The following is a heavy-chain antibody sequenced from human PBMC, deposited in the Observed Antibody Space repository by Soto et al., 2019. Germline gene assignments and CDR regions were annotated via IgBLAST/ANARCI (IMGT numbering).Heavy chain of an antibody. V-gene: IGHV1-2*02. CDR1: GYTFTGHY. J-gene: IGHJ4*02. CDR2: IGPESGAT. Sequence: ASVKVSCKTSGYTFTGHYIHWVRQAPEQGPEWMGEIGPESGATRYAQRFQGRVTMTRDMSITTVYMELNNLSPDDTAVYYCGRGRSGQIVVFYWGQGTPVTVSS. CDR3: GRGRSGQIVVFY. D-gene: IGHD1-26*01.